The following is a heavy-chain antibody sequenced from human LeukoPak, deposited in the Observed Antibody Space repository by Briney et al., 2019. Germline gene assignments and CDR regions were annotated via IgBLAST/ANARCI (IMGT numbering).Heavy chain of an antibody. D-gene: IGHD2-2*01. CDR1: GFTVTSNF. J-gene: IGHJ6*03. CDR3: ARNSFLLRSISYYYYMDV. CDR2: IYSDGTT. V-gene: IGHV3-66*02. Sequence: PGGSLRLSCAASGFTVTSNFMTWVRQAPGKGLEWVSIIYSDGTTYYVDSVKGRFTISRDSSKNTLYPQMSGLRAEDTAVYYCARNSFLLRSISYYYYMDVWGKGTTVTVS.